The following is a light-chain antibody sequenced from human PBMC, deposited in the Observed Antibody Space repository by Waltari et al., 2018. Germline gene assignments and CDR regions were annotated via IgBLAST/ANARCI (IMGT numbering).Light chain of an antibody. V-gene: IGKV3-11*01. CDR3: QLRGHWPMYT. CDR2: DAS. J-gene: IGKJ2*01. Sequence: IVLTQSPATLSLSPGDRATLSCTASQSISSPLAWYQQRPGQAPRVLIYDASNRAAGIPARFSGSGSGTDFSLTISSLEPEDFVVYYCQLRGHWPMYTFGQGTKLEIK. CDR1: QSISSP.